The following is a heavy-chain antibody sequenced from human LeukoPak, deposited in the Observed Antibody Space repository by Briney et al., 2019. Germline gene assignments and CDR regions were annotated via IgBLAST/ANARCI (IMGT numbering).Heavy chain of an antibody. CDR3: AKDPVAIAVAALNYFDY. D-gene: IGHD6-19*01. CDR2: ISGSGGST. J-gene: IGHJ4*02. CDR1: GFTFSSYW. V-gene: IGHV3-23*01. Sequence: PGGSLRPSCAASGFTFSSYWMSWVRQAPGKGLEWVSVISGSGGSTYYADSVKGRFTISRDNSKNTLYLQMNSLRAEDAAVYYCAKDPVAIAVAALNYFDYWGQGTLVTVSS.